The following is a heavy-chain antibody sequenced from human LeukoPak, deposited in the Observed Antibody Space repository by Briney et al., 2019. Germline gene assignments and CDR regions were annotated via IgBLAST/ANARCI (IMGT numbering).Heavy chain of an antibody. CDR3: AKDPGY. V-gene: IGHV3-74*03. CDR2: INSDGSSI. CDR1: GFTFSRYW. Sequence: GGSLRLSCVASGFTFSRYWMHWVRQAPGKGLVWVSRINSDGSSITYADSVKGRFTISRDNAKNTLYLQMNSLRAEDTAAYYCAKDPGYWGQGTLVTVSS. J-gene: IGHJ4*02.